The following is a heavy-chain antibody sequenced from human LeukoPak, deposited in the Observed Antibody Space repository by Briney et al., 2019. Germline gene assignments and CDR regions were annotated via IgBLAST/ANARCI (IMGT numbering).Heavy chain of an antibody. CDR2: INHSGST. V-gene: IGHV4-34*01. J-gene: IGHJ6*03. CDR1: GGSFSGYY. Sequence: PSETLSLTCAVYGGSFSGYYWSWIRQPPGKGLEWIGEINHSGSTNYNPSLKSRVTISVDTSKNQFSLKLSSVTAADTAVYYCARGAARFDYMDVWGKGTTVTVSS. CDR3: ARGAARFDYMDV. D-gene: IGHD3-10*01.